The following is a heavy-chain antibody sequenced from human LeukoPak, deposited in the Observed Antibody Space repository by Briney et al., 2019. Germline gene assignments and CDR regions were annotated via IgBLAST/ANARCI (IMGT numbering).Heavy chain of an antibody. V-gene: IGHV3-9*01. CDR1: GFTLDDYA. Sequence: SLRLSCAASGFTLDDYAMHWVRQAPGKGLAWVSGINWNSGSIGYADSVKGRFTISRDNAKNSLYLQMNSLRAEDTALYYCAKGVRGYSYGHFDYWGQGTLVTVSS. D-gene: IGHD5-18*01. CDR3: AKGVRGYSYGHFDY. J-gene: IGHJ4*02. CDR2: INWNSGSI.